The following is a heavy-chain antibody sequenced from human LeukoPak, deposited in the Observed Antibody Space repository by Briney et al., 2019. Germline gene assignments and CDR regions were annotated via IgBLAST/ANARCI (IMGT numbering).Heavy chain of an antibody. D-gene: IGHD3-10*01. V-gene: IGHV3-21*01. J-gene: IGHJ3*02. CDR2: ISSSSSYI. CDR3: AKDPHYYYGSGSFDAFDI. Sequence: GGSLRLSCAASGFTFSSYSMNWVRQAPGKGLEWVSSISSSSSYIYYADSVKGRFTISRDNAKNSLYLQMNSLRAEDTAVYYCAKDPHYYYGSGSFDAFDIWGQGTMVTVSS. CDR1: GFTFSSYS.